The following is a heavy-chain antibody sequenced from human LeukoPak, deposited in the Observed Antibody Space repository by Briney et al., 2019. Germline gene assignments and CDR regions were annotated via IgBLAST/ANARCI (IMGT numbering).Heavy chain of an antibody. CDR1: GFTFTDYY. CDR2: ISGSSSHT. CDR3: ARACPPAFDP. J-gene: IGHJ5*02. Sequence: GGSLRLSCAASGFTFTDYYMSWIRQAPGKGLEWVSYISGSSSHTNYADSVKGRFTISRDNAKNSLYLQMRGLKAEDTAVYYCARACPPAFDPWGQGTLVTVSS. V-gene: IGHV3-11*06.